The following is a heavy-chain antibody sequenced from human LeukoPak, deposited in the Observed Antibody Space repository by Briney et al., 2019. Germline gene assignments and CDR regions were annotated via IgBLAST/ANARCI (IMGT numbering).Heavy chain of an antibody. J-gene: IGHJ5*02. CDR2: INHSGST. V-gene: IGHV4-34*01. CDR1: GGSFSGYY. D-gene: IGHD3-10*01. Sequence: SETLSLTCAAYGGSFSGYYWSWIRQPPGKGLEWIGEINHSGSTNYNPSLKSRVTISVDTSKNQFSLKLSSVTAADTAVYYCARGLGSYYSRRWFDPWGQGTLVTVSS. CDR3: ARGLGSYYSRRWFDP.